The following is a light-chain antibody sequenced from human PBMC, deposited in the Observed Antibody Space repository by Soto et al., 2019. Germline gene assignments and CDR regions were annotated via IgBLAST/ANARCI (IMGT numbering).Light chain of an antibody. Sequence: TPSPATVPLSPGERAPLSWRASQSISSNLAWYQQKPGQAPRLLIYGASTRATGIPDRFSVSGSGTEFTLTISSLKSEDFALYYCQQSNKWPLITFGHLTRLE. CDR3: QQSNKWPLIT. J-gene: IGKJ5*01. V-gene: IGKV3-15*01. CDR2: GAS. CDR1: QSISSN.